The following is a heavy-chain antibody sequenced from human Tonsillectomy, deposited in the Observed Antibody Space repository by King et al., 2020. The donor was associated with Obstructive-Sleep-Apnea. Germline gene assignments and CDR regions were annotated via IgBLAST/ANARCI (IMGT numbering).Heavy chain of an antibody. V-gene: IGHV3-48*04. CDR3: ARDWEHYYYDSSGYYPPARYGMDV. Sequence: VQLVESGGGLVQPGGSLRLSCAASGFTFSSYSMNWVRQAPGKGLEWVSYISSSSSTIYYADAVKGRFTISRDNAKNSLYLQMNSLRAEDTAVYYWARDWEHYYYDSSGYYPPARYGMDVWGQGTTVTVSS. CDR1: GFTFSSYS. J-gene: IGHJ6*02. D-gene: IGHD3-22*01. CDR2: ISSSSSTI.